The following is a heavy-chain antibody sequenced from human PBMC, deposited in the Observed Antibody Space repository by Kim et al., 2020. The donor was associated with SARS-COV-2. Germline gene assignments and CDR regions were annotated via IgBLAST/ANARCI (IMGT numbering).Heavy chain of an antibody. CDR1: GFTFSSYG. V-gene: IGHV3-33*01. CDR3: ARDAGHIAVAGSMDV. CDR2: IWYDGSNK. Sequence: GGSLRLSCAASGFTFSSYGMHWVRQAPGKGLEWVAVIWYDGSNKYYADSVKGRFTISRDNSKNTLYLQMNSLRAEDTAVYYCARDAGHIAVAGSMDVWGQGTTVTVSS. D-gene: IGHD6-19*01. J-gene: IGHJ6*02.